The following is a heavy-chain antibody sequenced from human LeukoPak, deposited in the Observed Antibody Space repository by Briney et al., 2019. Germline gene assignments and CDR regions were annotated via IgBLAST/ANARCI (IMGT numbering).Heavy chain of an antibody. J-gene: IGHJ3*02. CDR3: ARVFQHCSSTSCERVAFDI. V-gene: IGHV3-7*02. CDR1: GFTFSSYW. D-gene: IGHD2-2*01. Sequence: GESLRLSCAASGFTFSSYWMSWVRQAPGKGLEWVANIKQDGSEKYYVDSVKGRFTISRDNAKKSLYLQMNSLRAEDTAVYYCARVFQHCSSTSCERVAFDIWGQGTMVTVSS. CDR2: IKQDGSEK.